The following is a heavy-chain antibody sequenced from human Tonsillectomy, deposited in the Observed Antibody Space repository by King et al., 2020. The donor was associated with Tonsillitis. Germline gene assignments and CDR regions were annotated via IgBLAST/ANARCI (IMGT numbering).Heavy chain of an antibody. Sequence: VQLVESGGGLVQPGGSLRLSCAASGFTFSSYAMSWVRQAPGKGLEWVSAISGSGGSTYYADSVKGRFTISRDNSKNTLYLQMNSLRAEDTAVYYCAKMGVRITMVRGVPDYYYYGMDVWGQGATGTVSS. CDR2: ISGSGGST. J-gene: IGHJ6*02. CDR3: AKMGVRITMVRGVPDYYYYGMDV. D-gene: IGHD3-10*01. V-gene: IGHV3-23*04. CDR1: GFTFSSYA.